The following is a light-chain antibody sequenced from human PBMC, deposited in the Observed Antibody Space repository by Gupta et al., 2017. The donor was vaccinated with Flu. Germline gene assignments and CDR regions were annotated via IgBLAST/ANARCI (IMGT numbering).Light chain of an antibody. CDR2: DAS. J-gene: IGKJ5*01. V-gene: IGKV1-39*01. Sequence: IQITQSPSSLSASVGDSITITSRTPQRISNYLNWYQQKPGKAPKLLIYDASRVQIGVPSRFSGSGSGTDFTMTISRLQPEDFAIYYCLQSDSTPITFGQGTKLEIE. CDR1: QRISNY. CDR3: LQSDSTPIT.